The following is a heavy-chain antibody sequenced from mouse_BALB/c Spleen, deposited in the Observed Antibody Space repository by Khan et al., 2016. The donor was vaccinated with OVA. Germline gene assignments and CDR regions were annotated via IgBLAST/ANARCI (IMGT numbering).Heavy chain of an antibody. D-gene: IGHD2-3*01. Sequence: QVQLKESGPGLVAPSQSLSITCTVSGFSLTGYGVNWVRQPPGKGLEWLGMIWGDGSTDYNSALKSRLSISKDNSQSQAFLNMNSLQTDETARYYCARYEGYDGGTFAYWGQGTLVTVSA. CDR2: IWGDGST. J-gene: IGHJ3*01. CDR1: GFSLTGYG. CDR3: ARYEGYDGGTFAY. V-gene: IGHV2-6-7*01.